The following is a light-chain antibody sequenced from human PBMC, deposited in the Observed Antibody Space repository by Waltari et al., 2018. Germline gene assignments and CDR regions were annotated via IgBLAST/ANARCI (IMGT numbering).Light chain of an antibody. Sequence: QSALTQPASVSGSPGPSITISCTGTSSDIGTYNLVSWCQQYPGKVPKLIIYEVSKRPSGVSNHFSGSKSGNTASLTISGLQAEDEAHYYCSSYAGGSWVFGRGTKVTVL. CDR1: SSDIGTYNL. J-gene: IGLJ3*02. CDR2: EVS. V-gene: IGLV2-23*02. CDR3: SSYAGGSWV.